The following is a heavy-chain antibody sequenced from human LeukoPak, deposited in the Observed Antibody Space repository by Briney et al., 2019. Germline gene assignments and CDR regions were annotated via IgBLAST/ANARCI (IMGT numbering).Heavy chain of an antibody. Sequence: GGSLRLSCAASGFTLSGYFMSWVRQAPGEGLEWVASIKGGGSEKYYVDSVKGRFTISRDNAKNSLYLQMNSLRAEDTAVYYCARDRGWRSSGYYLYYFDFRGQGTLVTVSS. CDR3: ARDRGWRSSGYYLYYFDF. V-gene: IGHV3-7*01. CDR2: IKGGGSEK. D-gene: IGHD3-22*01. CDR1: GFTLSGYF. J-gene: IGHJ4*02.